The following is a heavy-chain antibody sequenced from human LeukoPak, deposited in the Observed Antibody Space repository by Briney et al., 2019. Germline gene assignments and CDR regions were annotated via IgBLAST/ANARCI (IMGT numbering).Heavy chain of an antibody. CDR1: GVTFNTYP. D-gene: IGHD3-22*01. J-gene: IGHJ6*02. CDR2: TSHDESYK. Sequence: GRSLRLSCSASGVTFNTYPMHWVRQSPGKGLEWVAVTSHDESYKFYAESVKGRFTISRDNSNNTLYLQMNTLRPEDTSVYYCARDRLFYFHSPDYRAGYFYAMDVWGQGTQSPSP. V-gene: IGHV3-30-3*01. CDR3: ARDRLFYFHSPDYRAGYFYAMDV.